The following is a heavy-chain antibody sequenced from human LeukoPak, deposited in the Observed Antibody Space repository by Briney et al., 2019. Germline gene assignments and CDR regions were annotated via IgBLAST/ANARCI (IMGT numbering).Heavy chain of an antibody. J-gene: IGHJ3*02. CDR3: ARVDGRGAFDI. D-gene: IGHD4-17*01. V-gene: IGHV3-7*01. Sequence: DSVKGRFTISRDNAKNSLYLQMNRLRAEDTAVYCCARVDGRGAFDIWGQGTMVTVSS.